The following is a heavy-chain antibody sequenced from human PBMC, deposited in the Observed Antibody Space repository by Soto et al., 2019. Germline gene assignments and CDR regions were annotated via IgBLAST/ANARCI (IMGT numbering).Heavy chain of an antibody. CDR3: ARLERAVAGTYYYCGMDC. CDR2: IYYSGST. Sequence: PSETLSLTCTVSGGSISSSSYYWGWIRQPPGKGLEWIGSIYYSGSTYYNPSLKSRVTISVDTSKNQFSLKLSSVTAADTAVYYCARLERAVAGTYYYCGMDCWGQGTTGTVSS. CDR1: GGSISSSSYY. V-gene: IGHV4-39*01. J-gene: IGHJ6*02. D-gene: IGHD6-19*01.